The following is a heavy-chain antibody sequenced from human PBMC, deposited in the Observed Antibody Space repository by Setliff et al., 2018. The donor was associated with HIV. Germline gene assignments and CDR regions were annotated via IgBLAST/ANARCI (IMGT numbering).Heavy chain of an antibody. Sequence: SETLSLTCTVSGGSTSSSSNYWGWIRQPPGKGLEWIGNMHYSGTTYYNPSLKSRVMISVDTSKSELSLNLRSVTAADTAVYYCARGILDYDFWSGAPYWYFDLWGRGTLVTVSS. CDR1: GGSTSSSSNY. D-gene: IGHD3-3*01. CDR3: ARGILDYDFWSGAPYWYFDL. V-gene: IGHV4-39*07. J-gene: IGHJ2*01. CDR2: MHYSGTT.